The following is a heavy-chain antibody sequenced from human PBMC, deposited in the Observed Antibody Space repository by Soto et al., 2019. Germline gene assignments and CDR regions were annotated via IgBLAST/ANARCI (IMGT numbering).Heavy chain of an antibody. CDR2: IYPGDSDT. CDR1: GYSFTSYW. V-gene: IGHV5-51*01. J-gene: IGHJ3*02. D-gene: IGHD3-16*01. CDR3: ARHLYSYRWMGAFDI. Sequence: GESLKISCKGSGYSFTSYWIGWVRQMPGKGLEWMGIIYPGDSDTRYSPSFQGQVTISADKSISTAYLQWRSLKASDTAMYYCARHLYSYRWMGAFDIWDQETMVAVSS.